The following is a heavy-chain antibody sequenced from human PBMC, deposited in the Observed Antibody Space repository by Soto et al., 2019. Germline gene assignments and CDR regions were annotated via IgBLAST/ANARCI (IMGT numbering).Heavy chain of an antibody. J-gene: IGHJ5*02. CDR2: IYYSGST. V-gene: IGHV4-59*01. Sequence: SETLSLTCTVSGGSISSYYWSWIRQPPGKGLEWIGYIYYSGSTNYNPSLKSRVTISVDTSKNQFSLKLSSVTAADTAVYYCARDRVAAATNWFDPWGQGTLVTVSS. CDR3: ARDRVAAATNWFDP. D-gene: IGHD6-13*01. CDR1: GGSISSYY.